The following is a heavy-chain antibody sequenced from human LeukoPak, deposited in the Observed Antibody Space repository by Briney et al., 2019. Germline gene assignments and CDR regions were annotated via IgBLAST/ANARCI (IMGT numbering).Heavy chain of an antibody. D-gene: IGHD6-13*01. CDR3: ARRKVAAEIDY. J-gene: IGHJ4*02. CDR1: GGSITDTSYF. Sequence: SETLSLTCTVSGGSITDTSYFWGWIRQPRGKGLEWIGSIYYRGNTYYSPSLKSRVTLFVDTAKNQFSLKLSSVTAADTAIYYCARRKVAAEIDYWGQGTLVTVSS. V-gene: IGHV4-39*01. CDR2: IYYRGNT.